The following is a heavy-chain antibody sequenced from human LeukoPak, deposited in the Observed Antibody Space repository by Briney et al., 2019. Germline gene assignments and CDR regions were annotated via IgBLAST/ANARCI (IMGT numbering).Heavy chain of an antibody. V-gene: IGHV1-18*01. CDR1: GYTFTSYG. CDR3: AREDIVVVGWFDP. J-gene: IGHJ5*02. Sequence: ASVTVSCTASGYTFTSYGISWVRQAPGQGLEWMGWISAYNGNTNYAQNLQGRVTMTTDTSTSTAYMELRSLRSDDTAVYYCAREDIVVVGWFDPWGQGTLVTVSS. D-gene: IGHD2-15*01. CDR2: ISAYNGNT.